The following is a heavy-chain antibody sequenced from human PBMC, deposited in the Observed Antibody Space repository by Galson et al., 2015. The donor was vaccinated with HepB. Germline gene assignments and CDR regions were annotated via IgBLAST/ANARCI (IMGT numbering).Heavy chain of an antibody. D-gene: IGHD1-14*01. V-gene: IGHV3-33*08. CDR1: GFTFSRSG. CDR2: IWSDGSTK. J-gene: IGHJ4*02. CDR3: LSEIKTGH. Sequence: SLRLSCAASGFTFSRSGMHWVRQAPGKGLGWVAVIWSDGSTKYYAESVQGRFTISKDNSENTLYLQMDSLRVEDTAVYYCLSEIKTGHWGQGTLVTVSS.